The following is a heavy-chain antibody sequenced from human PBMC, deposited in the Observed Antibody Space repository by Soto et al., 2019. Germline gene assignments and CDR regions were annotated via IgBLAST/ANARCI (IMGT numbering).Heavy chain of an antibody. V-gene: IGHV3-9*01. CDR3: AKDTYSSPFNYGMDV. CDR2: ISWNSGSI. Sequence: PGGSLRLSRAASGFTFDDYAMHWVRQAPGKGLEWVSGISWNSGSIGYADSVKGRFTISRDNAKNSLYLQMNSLRAEDTALYYCAKDTYSSPFNYGMDVWGQGTTVTVSS. D-gene: IGHD6-13*01. J-gene: IGHJ6*02. CDR1: GFTFDDYA.